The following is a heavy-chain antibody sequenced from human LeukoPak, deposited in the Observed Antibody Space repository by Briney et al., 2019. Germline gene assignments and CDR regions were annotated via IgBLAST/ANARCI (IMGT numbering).Heavy chain of an antibody. CDR2: IKEDGSEK. CDR1: GFTLSSYW. V-gene: IGHV3-7*03. J-gene: IGHJ3*02. CDR3: ARDWVAGVPFDAFDI. Sequence: GGSLRLSCAASGFTLSSYWMSWVRQAPGKGLEWVANIKEDGSEKYYVDSVKGLFTISRDNAQNSVYLHMNSLTAEDTALYYCARDWVAGVPFDAFDIWGQGTMVSVSS. D-gene: IGHD3-10*01.